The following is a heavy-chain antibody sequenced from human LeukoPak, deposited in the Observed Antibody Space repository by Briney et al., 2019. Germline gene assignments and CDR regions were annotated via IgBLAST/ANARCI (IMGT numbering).Heavy chain of an antibody. J-gene: IGHJ4*02. V-gene: IGHV3-49*04. CDR2: IRSKAYGGTT. D-gene: IGHD6-13*01. Sequence: GGSLRLSCTASGFTFGDYAMSWVRQAPGKGLEWVGFIRSKAYGGTTEYAASVKGRFTISRDDSKSIAYLQMNSLKTEDTAVYYCTRDGDSSSWIFDYWGQGTLVTVSS. CDR3: TRDGDSSSWIFDY. CDR1: GFTFGDYA.